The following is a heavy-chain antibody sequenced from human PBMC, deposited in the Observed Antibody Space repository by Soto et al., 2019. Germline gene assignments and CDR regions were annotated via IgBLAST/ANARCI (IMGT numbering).Heavy chain of an antibody. J-gene: IGHJ6*02. Sequence: GGPLRDYCAPSGCTSGSYSMPWSVQVTNKGLEWVAVISYDGSNKYYADSVKGRFTISRDNSKNTLYLQMNSLRAEDTAVYYCAKDFYWFGEFYYYYGMDVWGQGT. CDR1: GCTSGSYS. CDR3: AKDFYWFGEFYYYYGMDV. CDR2: ISYDGSNK. V-gene: IGHV3-30*18. D-gene: IGHD3-10*01.